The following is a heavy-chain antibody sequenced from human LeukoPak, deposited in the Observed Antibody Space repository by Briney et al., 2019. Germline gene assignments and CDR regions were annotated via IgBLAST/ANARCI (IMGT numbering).Heavy chain of an antibody. D-gene: IGHD4-23*01. V-gene: IGHV4-39*01. CDR1: GGSISSSSYY. CDR3: ARIPPTVVTAYYFDY. J-gene: IGHJ4*02. CDR2: IYYSGST. Sequence: SETLSLTCTVSGGSISSSSYYWGWIRQPPGKGLEWIGSIYYSGSTYYNPSLKSRVTISVDTSKNQFSLKLSSVTAADTAVYYCARIPPTVVTAYYFDYWGQGTLVTVSS.